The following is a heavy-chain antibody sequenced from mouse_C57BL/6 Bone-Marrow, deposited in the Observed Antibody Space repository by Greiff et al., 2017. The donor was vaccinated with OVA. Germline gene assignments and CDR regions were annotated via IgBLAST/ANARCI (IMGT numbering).Heavy chain of an antibody. V-gene: IGHV5-6*01. J-gene: IGHJ3*01. Sequence: EVKLVESGGDLVKPGGSLKLSCAASGFTFSSYGMSWVRPTPDKRLEWVATISSGGSYTYYPDSVKGRFTISRDNAKNTLYLQMSSLKSEDTAMYYCARPYYYGSSTFAYWGQGTLVTVSA. CDR1: GFTFSSYG. D-gene: IGHD1-1*01. CDR3: ARPYYYGSSTFAY. CDR2: ISSGGSYT.